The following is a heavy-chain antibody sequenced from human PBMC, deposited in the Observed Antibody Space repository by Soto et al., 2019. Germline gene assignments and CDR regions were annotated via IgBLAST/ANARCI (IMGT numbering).Heavy chain of an antibody. CDR1: GYSQTEVS. D-gene: IGHD2-15*01. V-gene: IGHV1-24*01. J-gene: IGHJ4*02. CDR2: FDPEDGET. Sequence: APVKVSCQGSGYSQTEVSVGWGRKEPGKGLEWMGGFDPEDGETIYAQKFQGRVTMTEDTSTDTAYMELSSLRSEDTAVYYCATGSLAGYEYCSGGSCYSWYFDYWGQGTLVTVSS. CDR3: ATGSLAGYEYCSGGSCYSWYFDY.